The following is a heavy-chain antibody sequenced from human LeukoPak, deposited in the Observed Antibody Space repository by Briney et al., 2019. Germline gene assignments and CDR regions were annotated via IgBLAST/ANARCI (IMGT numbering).Heavy chain of an antibody. CDR3: ARDVGWRQQLVHAY. D-gene: IGHD6-13*01. V-gene: IGHV4-59*01. CDR1: GGSISSYY. Sequence: KPSETLSLTCTVSGGSISSYYWSWLRQPPGKGLEWIGYIYYSGSTNYNPSLKSRVTISVDTSKNQFSLKLSSVTAADTAVYYCARDVGWRQQLVHAYWGQGTLVTVSS. CDR2: IYYSGST. J-gene: IGHJ4*02.